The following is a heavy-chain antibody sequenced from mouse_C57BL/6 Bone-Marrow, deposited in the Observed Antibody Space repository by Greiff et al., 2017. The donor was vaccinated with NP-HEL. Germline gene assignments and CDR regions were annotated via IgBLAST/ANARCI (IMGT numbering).Heavy chain of an antibody. CDR3: ARGADYSNYGAY. J-gene: IGHJ3*01. CDR1: GYTFTSYW. D-gene: IGHD2-5*01. CDR2: IHPNSGST. V-gene: IGHV1-64*01. Sequence: VQLQQPGAELVKPGASVKLSCKASGYTFTSYWMHWVKQRPGQGLEWIGMIHPNSGSTNYNEKFKSKATLTVDKSSSTAYMQLSSLPSEDSAVYYCARGADYSNYGAYWGQGTLVTVSA.